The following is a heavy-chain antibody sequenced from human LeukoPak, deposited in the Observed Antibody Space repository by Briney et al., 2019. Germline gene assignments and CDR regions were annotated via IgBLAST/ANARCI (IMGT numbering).Heavy chain of an antibody. CDR2: INHSGDT. CDR1: GGAFNGYY. V-gene: IGHV4-34*01. CDR3: ARGSRNYNNYEGADY. J-gene: IGHJ4*02. D-gene: IGHD4-11*01. Sequence: PSETLSLTCAVYGGAFNGYYWSRIRQPPGKGLEWIGEINHSGDTKYNPSLKRRVSMSVDVSKDQFSLKLTSLTAADTAVYYCARGSRNYNNYEGADYWGQGTLVTVSS.